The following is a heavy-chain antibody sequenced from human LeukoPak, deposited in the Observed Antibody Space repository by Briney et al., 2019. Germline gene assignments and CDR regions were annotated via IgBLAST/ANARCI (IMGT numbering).Heavy chain of an antibody. D-gene: IGHD6-19*01. V-gene: IGHV4-34*01. Sequence: TPSETLSLTCAVYGGSFSGYYWSWIRQPPGKGLEWIGEINHSGSTNYNPSLKSRVTISVDTSKNQFSLKLSSATAADTAVYYCARVGWLVKCVDPWGQGTLVTVSS. CDR3: ARVGWLVKCVDP. J-gene: IGHJ5*02. CDR2: INHSGST. CDR1: GGSFSGYY.